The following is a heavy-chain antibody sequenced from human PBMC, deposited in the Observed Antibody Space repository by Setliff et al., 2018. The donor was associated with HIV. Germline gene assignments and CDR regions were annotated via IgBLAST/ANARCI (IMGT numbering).Heavy chain of an antibody. CDR3: ARDNGSGSYFDYTTSYFDC. J-gene: IGHJ4*02. V-gene: IGHV4-38-2*02. D-gene: IGHD3-10*01. CDR1: GYSISSGYY. Sequence: LSLTCTVSGYSISSGYYWGWIRQPPGKGLEWIGSIYHSGSTYYNPSLKSRVTISVDTSMNHFSLNLNSVTAADTAVYYCARDNGSGSYFDYTTSYFDCWGQGTLVTVSS. CDR2: IYHSGST.